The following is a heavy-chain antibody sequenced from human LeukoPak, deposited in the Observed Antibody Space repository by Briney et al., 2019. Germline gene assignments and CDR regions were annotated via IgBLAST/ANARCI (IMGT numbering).Heavy chain of an antibody. CDR1: GFIVSNNY. J-gene: IGHJ4*02. D-gene: IGHD4-17*01. CDR3: ASHDYGDYAREDY. V-gene: IGHV3-66*04. CDR2: IYSSGTT. Sequence: GGSLRLSCAASGFIVSNNYMSWVRQAPGKGLEWVSVIYSSGTTYYADSVKGRFTMYRDNSKNTVDLQMNSLRVEDTAVYYCASHDYGDYAREDYWGQGTLVTVSS.